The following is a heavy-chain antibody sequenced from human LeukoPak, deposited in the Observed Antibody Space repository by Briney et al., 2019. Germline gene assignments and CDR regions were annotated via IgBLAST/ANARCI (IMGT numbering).Heavy chain of an antibody. D-gene: IGHD1-20*01. Sequence: PGGSPRLSCAASGFTFSSYSMNWVRQAPGKGLEWVSSISSSSSYIYYADSVKGRFTISRDNAKNSLYLQMNSLRAEDTAVYYCTRDPSNWNDSPNYWGQGTLVTVSS. CDR3: TRDPSNWNDSPNY. CDR1: GFTFSSYS. CDR2: ISSSSSYI. J-gene: IGHJ4*02. V-gene: IGHV3-21*01.